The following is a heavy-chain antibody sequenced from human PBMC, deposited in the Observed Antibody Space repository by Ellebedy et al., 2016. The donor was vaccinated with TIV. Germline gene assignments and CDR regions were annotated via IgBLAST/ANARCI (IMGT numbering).Heavy chain of an antibody. D-gene: IGHD2-2*01. V-gene: IGHV5-10-1*01. CDR2: IDPSDSYN. Sequence: GESLKISCKGSGYSFTSYWISWVRQMPGKGLEWMGRIDPSDSYNNYSPSFHGHVTISADKSISTAYLQLSSLKASDTAMYYCARHRYCSSTSCNGVDYWGQGTLVTVSS. CDR3: ARHRYCSSTSCNGVDY. J-gene: IGHJ4*02. CDR1: GYSFTSYW.